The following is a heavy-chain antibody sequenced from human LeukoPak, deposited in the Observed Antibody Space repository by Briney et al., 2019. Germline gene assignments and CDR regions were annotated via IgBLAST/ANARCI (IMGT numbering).Heavy chain of an antibody. V-gene: IGHV1-46*01. J-gene: IGHJ5*02. Sequence: ASVKVSCKASGYTFTSYYMHWVRQAPGQGLEWMGIINPSGSSTSYAQKFQGRVTMTRDTSTSTVYMELSSLRSEDTAVYYCARESITTSDEEGWFDPWGQGTLVTVSS. CDR1: GYTFTSYY. CDR3: ARESITTSDEEGWFDP. D-gene: IGHD3-3*01. CDR2: INPSGSST.